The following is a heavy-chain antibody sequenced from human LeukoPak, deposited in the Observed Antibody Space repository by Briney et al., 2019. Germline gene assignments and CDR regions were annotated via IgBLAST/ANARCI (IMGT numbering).Heavy chain of an antibody. CDR1: GYSFTSYW. CDR2: IYTGDSDT. D-gene: IGHD3-10*01. Sequence: GESLKISCKGSGYSFTSYWIGWVRQMPGKGLEWMGIIYTGDSDTRYSPSFQGQVTISADKSISTAYLQWSSLKASDTAMYYCARHLPITMVRGGLPHAIDWGQGTMVTVSS. CDR3: ARHLPITMVRGGLPHAID. V-gene: IGHV5-51*01. J-gene: IGHJ3*01.